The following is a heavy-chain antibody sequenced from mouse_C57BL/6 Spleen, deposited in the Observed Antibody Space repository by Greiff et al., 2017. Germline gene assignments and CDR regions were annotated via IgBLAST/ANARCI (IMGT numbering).Heavy chain of an antibody. D-gene: IGHD4-1*01. V-gene: IGHV5-4*03. CDR1: GFTFSSYA. CDR2: ISDGGSYT. J-gene: IGHJ2*01. Sequence: EVKLVESGGGLVKPGGSLKLSCAASGFTFSSYAMSWVRQTPAKRLEWVATISDGGSYTYYPDNVKGRFTISRDNAKNKLYLQMRHLKSEDTAMYYCARDRGLGPAVGCRGQGTTLTVSS. CDR3: ARDRGLGPAVGC.